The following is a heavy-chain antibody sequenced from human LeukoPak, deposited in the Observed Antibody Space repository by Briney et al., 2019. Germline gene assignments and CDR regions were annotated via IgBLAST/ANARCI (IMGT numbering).Heavy chain of an antibody. V-gene: IGHV4-39*01. CDR3: ASQYYYDSSGYYYLNWFDP. CDR1: GGSISSSSYY. D-gene: IGHD3-22*01. Sequence: SETLSLTCTVSGGSISSSSYYWGWTRQPPGKGLEWIGSIYYSGSTYYNPSLKSRVTISVDTSKNQFSLKLSSVTAADTAVYYRASQYYYDSSGYYYLNWFDPWGQGTLVTVSS. J-gene: IGHJ5*02. CDR2: IYYSGST.